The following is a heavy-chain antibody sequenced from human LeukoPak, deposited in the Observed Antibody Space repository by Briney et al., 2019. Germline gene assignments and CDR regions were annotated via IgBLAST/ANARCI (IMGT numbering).Heavy chain of an antibody. D-gene: IGHD3-22*01. V-gene: IGHV3-23*01. CDR2: IDVTTGIS. CDR3: AKVNYYHPYY. J-gene: IGHJ4*02. CDR1: ESAISTYS. Sequence: GGTLRLSCAASESAISTYSMRWVRQAPTNGLKLVSTIDVTTGISYYADSVKGRFTISRDNFQNTLFLQLNNLRVDDTAVYYCAKVNYYHPYYWGQGTLVTVPS.